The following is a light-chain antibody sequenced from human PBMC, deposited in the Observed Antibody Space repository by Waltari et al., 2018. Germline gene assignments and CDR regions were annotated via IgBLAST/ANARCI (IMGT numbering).Light chain of an antibody. CDR3: QTWGTGTWV. Sequence: QVVLTQSPSASASLGASVKLTCTLSSGHRNYAVAWHQQQPEKGPRYLMKVNSDGSHNKGDGIPDRFSGSSSGAERYLTISSLQSEDEANYYYQTWGTGTWVFGGGTKVTVL. CDR1: SGHRNYA. V-gene: IGLV4-69*01. CDR2: VNSDGSH. J-gene: IGLJ3*02.